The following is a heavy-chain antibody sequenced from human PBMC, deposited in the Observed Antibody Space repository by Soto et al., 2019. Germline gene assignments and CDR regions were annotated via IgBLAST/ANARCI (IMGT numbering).Heavy chain of an antibody. CDR2: IMPIFRTA. J-gene: IGHJ6*02. V-gene: IGHV1-69*12. Sequence: QVQLVQSGAEVKKPGSSVKVSCKASGGTFSSSAFSWVRQAPGQGLEWMGGIMPIFRTADYAQKFQGRVTITADESRSTAYMELSSLRSEDTGVYYGAGEKDRQQGGGNYYYIMDVWGQGPTVTVSS. CDR3: AGEKDRQQGGGNYYYIMDV. CDR1: GGTFSSSA.